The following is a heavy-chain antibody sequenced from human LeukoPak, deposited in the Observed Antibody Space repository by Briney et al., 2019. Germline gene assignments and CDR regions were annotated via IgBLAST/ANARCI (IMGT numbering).Heavy chain of an antibody. V-gene: IGHV3-74*01. CDR3: ATGHSYGYGY. J-gene: IGHJ4*02. Sequence: GGSLRLSCAASGLTFSDFWMHWVRQPPGKGLVWVALVKGDGRTTIYADSVKGRFTISRDNAKNTLYLQMNSLRADDSGVYYCATGHSYGYGYWGQGVLVTVSS. CDR2: VKGDGRTT. CDR1: GLTFSDFW. D-gene: IGHD5-18*01.